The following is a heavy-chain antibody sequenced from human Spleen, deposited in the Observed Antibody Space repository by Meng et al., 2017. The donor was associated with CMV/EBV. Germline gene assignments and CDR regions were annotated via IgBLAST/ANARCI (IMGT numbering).Heavy chain of an antibody. CDR2: INPNSGGT. Sequence: YYMHWVRQAPGQGLEWMGWINPNSGGTNYAQKFQGRVTMTRDTSIGTAYMELSRLRSDDTAVYYCARDGLWRGYCSSTSCYYYGMDVWGQGTTVTVSS. CDR3: ARDGLWRGYCSSTSCYYYGMDV. CDR1: YY. D-gene: IGHD2-2*01. V-gene: IGHV1-2*02. J-gene: IGHJ6*02.